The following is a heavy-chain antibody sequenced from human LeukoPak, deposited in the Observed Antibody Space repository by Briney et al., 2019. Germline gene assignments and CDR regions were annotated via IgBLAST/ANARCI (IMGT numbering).Heavy chain of an antibody. Sequence: PSETLSLTCAVYGGSFSGYYWSWIRQPPGKELEWIGEINHSGSTNYNPSLKSRVTISVDTSKNQFSLKLSSVTAADTAVYYCARGSRDAFDIWGQGTMVTVSS. J-gene: IGHJ3*02. V-gene: IGHV4-34*01. CDR3: ARGSRDAFDI. CDR1: GGSFSGYY. CDR2: INHSGST.